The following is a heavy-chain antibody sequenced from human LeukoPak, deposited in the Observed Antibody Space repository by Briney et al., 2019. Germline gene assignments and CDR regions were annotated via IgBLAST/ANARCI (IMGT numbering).Heavy chain of an antibody. V-gene: IGHV3-7*01. CDR3: ARSNGFGMDV. CDR1: GFTFSSYW. CDR2: IDQDGSGK. D-gene: IGHD2-8*01. J-gene: IGHJ6*02. Sequence: GGSLRLSCVTSGFTFSSYWMSWVRQTPGKGLEWVANIDQDGSGKNYVDSVKGRLTISRDNAKNTLYLQMNSLRAEDTAVYYCARSNGFGMDVWGQGTTVTVSS.